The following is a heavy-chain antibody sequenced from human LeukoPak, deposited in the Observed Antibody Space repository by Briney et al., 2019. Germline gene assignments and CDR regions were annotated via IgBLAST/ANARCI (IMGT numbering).Heavy chain of an antibody. D-gene: IGHD3-3*01. Sequence: GGSLRLSCAASGFTFSSYAMSWVRQAPGKGLEWVSSISSSSSYIYYADSVKGRFTISRDNAKNSLYLQMNSLRAEDTAVYYCARDLDRFLEWLPPAWGQGTLVTVSS. CDR3: ARDLDRFLEWLPPA. CDR1: GFTFSSYA. CDR2: ISSSSSYI. J-gene: IGHJ5*02. V-gene: IGHV3-21*01.